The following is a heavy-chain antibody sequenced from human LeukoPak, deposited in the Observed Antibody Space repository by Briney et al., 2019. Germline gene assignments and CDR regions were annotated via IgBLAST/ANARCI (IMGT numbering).Heavy chain of an antibody. D-gene: IGHD6-19*01. CDR3: AREWTYSSGWSASGY. Sequence: PGKSLRLSCAASGFTFSDYVMHWVRHAPGKGLEWLGFISYEGNKYYADSLKGRFTISRDNSKSTLYLQMNSLRPVDTAFYYCAREWTYSSGWSASGYWGQGTLVTVSS. J-gene: IGHJ4*02. CDR2: ISYEGNK. CDR1: GFTFSDYV. V-gene: IGHV3-30*04.